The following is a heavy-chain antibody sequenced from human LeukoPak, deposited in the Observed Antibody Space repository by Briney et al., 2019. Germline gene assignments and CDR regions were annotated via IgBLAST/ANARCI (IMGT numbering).Heavy chain of an antibody. J-gene: IGHJ4*02. V-gene: IGHV3-66*01. Sequence: GGSLRLSCAASEFSVGSNYMTWVRQAPGKGLEWVSLIYSGGSTYYADSVKGRFTISRDNSKNTLYLQMNSLRAEDMAVYYCARDHRGGATRYWGQGTLVTVSS. CDR1: EFSVGSNY. CDR2: IYSGGST. D-gene: IGHD1-26*01. CDR3: ARDHRGGATRY.